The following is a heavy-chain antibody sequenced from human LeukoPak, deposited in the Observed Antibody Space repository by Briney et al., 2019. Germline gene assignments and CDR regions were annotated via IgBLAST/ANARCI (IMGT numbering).Heavy chain of an antibody. CDR1: GGSLRSYY. V-gene: IGHV4-59*01. CDR2: IYYSGST. Sequence: PSETMSLTCTVSGGSLRSYYWSWIRQPPGTGLEWIGYIYYSGSTFYNPSLKSRGTISVDTSKNQFSLKLSSVTAADTAVYYCARVLDRSVGATSFAYFDNWGQGTLVTVSS. CDR3: ARVLDRSVGATSFAYFDN. J-gene: IGHJ4*02. D-gene: IGHD1-26*01.